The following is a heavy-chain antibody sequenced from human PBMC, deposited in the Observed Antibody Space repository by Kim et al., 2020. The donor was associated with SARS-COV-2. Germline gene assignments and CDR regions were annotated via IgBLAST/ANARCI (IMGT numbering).Heavy chain of an antibody. CDR3: ARGGGESYEY. CDR1: GGSISSGGYY. Sequence: SETLSLTCTVSGGSISSGGYYWSWIRQHPGKGLEWIGYIYYSGSTYYNPSLKSRVTIAVDTSKNQFSLKLSSVTAADTAVYYCARGGGESYEYWGQGTLVTVSS. J-gene: IGHJ4*02. CDR2: IYYSGST. D-gene: IGHD3-10*01. V-gene: IGHV4-31*03.